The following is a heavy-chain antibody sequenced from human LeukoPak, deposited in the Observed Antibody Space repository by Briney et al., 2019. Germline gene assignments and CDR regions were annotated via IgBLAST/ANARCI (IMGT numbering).Heavy chain of an antibody. J-gene: IGHJ4*02. CDR1: GDILTELS. D-gene: IGHD2-2*01. CDR3: ATLVVPAAKRGV. V-gene: IGHV1-24*01. CDR2: FDPAAGTT. Sequence: RASVKVSCKVSGDILTELSIHWVRQTPGKGFEWMGGFDPAAGTTLYAQTFQDRIIMTEDTSTGTTSVELGSLTSDDTAIYYCATLVVPAAKRGVWGQGTQVTVSS.